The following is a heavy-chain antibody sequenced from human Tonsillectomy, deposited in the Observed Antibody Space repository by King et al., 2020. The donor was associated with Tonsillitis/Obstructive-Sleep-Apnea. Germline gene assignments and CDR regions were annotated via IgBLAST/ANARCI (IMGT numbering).Heavy chain of an antibody. Sequence: QLVQSGSELKKPGASVKVSCKASGYTFTSYAMNWVRQAPGQGLEWMGWINTNTGNPTYAQGFTGRFVFSLDTSVSTAYLQISRLKAEDTAVYYCARVGCSSSSCYIFNYYCYSYMDVWGEGTTVTVSS. CDR1: GYTFTSYA. V-gene: IGHV7-4-1*02. D-gene: IGHD2-2*02. J-gene: IGHJ6*03. CDR3: ARVGCSSSSCYIFNYYCYSYMDV. CDR2: INTNTGNP.